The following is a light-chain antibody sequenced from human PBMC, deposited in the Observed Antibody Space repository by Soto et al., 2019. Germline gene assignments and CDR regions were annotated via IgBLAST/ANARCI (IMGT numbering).Light chain of an antibody. J-gene: IGKJ4*01. V-gene: IGKV1-12*01. CDR3: QQGNNLPLT. CDR2: DAS. CDR1: QGINNW. Sequence: DIQMTQSPSSVSASVGDRVTITCRASQGINNWLVWYQQKPGEAPKVLIYDASSLQGGVPSRFSGSGSGTDFTLTISSLQPEDSETYYCQQGNNLPLTFGAGTKVDIX.